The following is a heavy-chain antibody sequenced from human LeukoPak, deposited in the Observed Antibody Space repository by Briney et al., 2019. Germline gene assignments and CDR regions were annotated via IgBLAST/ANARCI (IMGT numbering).Heavy chain of an antibody. D-gene: IGHD5/OR15-5a*01. CDR2: ISTGGSAK. CDR3: AKCLPASLGMDV. Sequence: PGGSLRLSCAASGFSFSSFEMYWVRQAPGKGLEWVSYISTGGSAKYYADSVKGRFTIFRDHAKSSVYLQMSSLRVEDTAVYYCAKCLPASLGMDVWGQGTTVTVS. V-gene: IGHV3-48*03. CDR1: GFSFSSFE. J-gene: IGHJ6*02.